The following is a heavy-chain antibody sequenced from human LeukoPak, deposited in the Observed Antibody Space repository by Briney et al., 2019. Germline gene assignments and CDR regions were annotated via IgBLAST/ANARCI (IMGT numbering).Heavy chain of an antibody. CDR2: FDPEDGET. J-gene: IGHJ5*02. V-gene: IGHV1-24*01. CDR3: ATTHDYGDYWRGSNWFDP. CDR1: GYTLTELS. Sequence: ALVKVSCKVSGYTLTELSMHWVRQSPGNGVGWMGGFDPEDGETIYAQKFQGRITMTEDTSTDTAYMELSSLRSEDTAVYYCATTHDYGDYWRGSNWFDPWGQGTLVTVSS. D-gene: IGHD4-17*01.